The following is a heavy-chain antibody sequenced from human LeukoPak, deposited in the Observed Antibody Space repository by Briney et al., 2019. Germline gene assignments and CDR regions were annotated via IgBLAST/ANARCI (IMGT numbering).Heavy chain of an antibody. J-gene: IGHJ4*02. CDR1: GFTFSIYA. V-gene: IGHV3-23*01. D-gene: IGHD4-17*01. Sequence: GGSLRLSCAASGFTFSIYAMSWVRQAPGKGLEWVSAISGSGGNTYYADSVKGRFTISRDNSKNTLFLQMNSLRAEDTAVYFCAKRAMTTLTQIDYWGQGTLVTVSS. CDR3: AKRAMTTLTQIDY. CDR2: ISGSGGNT.